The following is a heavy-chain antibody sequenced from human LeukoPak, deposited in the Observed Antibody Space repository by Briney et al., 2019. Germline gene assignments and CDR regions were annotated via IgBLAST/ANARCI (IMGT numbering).Heavy chain of an antibody. CDR2: MNPNSGNT. CDR1: GYTFTSYD. V-gene: IGHV1-8*01. D-gene: IGHD3-22*01. CDR3: ARCYYDSSGYYYCGDAFDI. J-gene: IGHJ3*02. Sequence: ASVKVSCKASGYTFTSYDINWVRQATGQGLEWMGRMNPNSGNTGYAQKFQGRVTMTRNTSISTAYMELSSLRSEDTAVYYCARCYYDSSGYYYCGDAFDIWGQGTMVTVSS.